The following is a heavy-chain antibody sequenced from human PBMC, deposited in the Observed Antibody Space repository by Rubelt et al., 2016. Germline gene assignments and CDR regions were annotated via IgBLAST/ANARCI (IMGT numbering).Heavy chain of an antibody. CDR1: GFIFSSYA. J-gene: IGHJ4*02. Sequence: VQLLESGGGLVQPGGSLRLSCATSGFIFSSYAMNWVRQAPGKGLEWVAVIWYDGSNKYYADSVKGLFTISRDNSKNTLYLQMNSLRAEDTAVYYCARGIAAAGTISLDYWGQGTLVTVSS. CDR2: IWYDGSNK. V-gene: IGHV3-33*08. CDR3: ARGIAAAGTISLDY. D-gene: IGHD6-13*01.